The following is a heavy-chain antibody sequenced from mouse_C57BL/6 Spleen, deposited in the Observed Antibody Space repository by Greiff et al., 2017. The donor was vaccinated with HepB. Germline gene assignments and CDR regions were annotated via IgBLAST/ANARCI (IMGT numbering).Heavy chain of an antibody. V-gene: IGHV1-9*01. CDR3: ARRYYYGSSYDWYFDV. CDR2: ILPGSGST. J-gene: IGHJ1*03. D-gene: IGHD1-1*01. Sequence: QVQLQQSGAELMKPGASVKLSCKATGYTFTGYWIEWVKQRPGHGLEWIGAILPGSGSTNYNQKFKGKATFTADTSSNTAYMQLSSLTTEDSAIYYCARRYYYGSSYDWYFDVWGTGTTVTVSS. CDR1: GYTFTGYW.